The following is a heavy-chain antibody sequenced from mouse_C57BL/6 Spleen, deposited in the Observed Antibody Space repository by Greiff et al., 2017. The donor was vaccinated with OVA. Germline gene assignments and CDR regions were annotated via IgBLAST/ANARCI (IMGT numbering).Heavy chain of an antibody. D-gene: IGHD3-2*02. J-gene: IGHJ4*01. CDR3: ARTAQYYYAMDY. CDR2: INYDGSST. CDR1: GFTFSDYY. Sequence: EVHLVESEGGLVQPGSSMKLSCTASGFTFSDYYMAWVRQVPEKGLEWVANINYDGSSTYYLDSLKSRFIISRDNAKNILYLQMSSLKSEDTATYDCARTAQYYYAMDYWGQGTSVTVSS. V-gene: IGHV5-16*01.